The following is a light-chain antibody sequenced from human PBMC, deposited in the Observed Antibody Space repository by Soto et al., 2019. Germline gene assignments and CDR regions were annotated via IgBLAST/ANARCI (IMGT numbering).Light chain of an antibody. CDR1: SSDIGGYKY. CDR2: EVS. Sequence: QSALTQPASVSGSTGQSITISCTGTSSDIGGYKYVSWYQQHPGKAPKLMIFEVSNRPSGVSNRFSGSKSGNTASLTISGLQADDEADYYSSSYTSSGTLVVFGGGTKLTVL. CDR3: SSYTSSGTLVV. J-gene: IGLJ2*01. V-gene: IGLV2-14*01.